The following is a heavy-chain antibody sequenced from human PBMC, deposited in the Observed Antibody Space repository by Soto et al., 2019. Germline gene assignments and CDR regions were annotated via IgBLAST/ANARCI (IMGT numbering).Heavy chain of an antibody. J-gene: IGHJ4*02. D-gene: IGHD4-17*01. Sequence: GGSLRLSCAASGFTFSSYGMHWVRQAPGKGLEWVAVISYDGSNKYYADSVKGRFTISRDNSKNTLYLQMNSLRAEDTAVYYCAKDYGDYVRGTFADYWGQGTLVTVSS. CDR2: ISYDGSNK. CDR3: AKDYGDYVRGTFADY. V-gene: IGHV3-30*18. CDR1: GFTFSSYG.